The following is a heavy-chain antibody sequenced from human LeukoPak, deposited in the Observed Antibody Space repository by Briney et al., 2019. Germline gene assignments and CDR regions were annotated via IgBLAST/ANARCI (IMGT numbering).Heavy chain of an antibody. V-gene: IGHV4-34*01. D-gene: IGHD2-15*01. CDR3: ARGRGYCSGGSCYSFFY. Sequence: TSGTLSLTCAVYGGSFSGYYWSWIRQPPGKGLEWIGEINHSGSTNYNPSLKSRVTITVDTSKNQFSLKLSSVTAADTAVYYCARGRGYCSGGSCYSFFYWGQGTLVTVSS. CDR2: INHSGST. CDR1: GGSFSGYY. J-gene: IGHJ4*02.